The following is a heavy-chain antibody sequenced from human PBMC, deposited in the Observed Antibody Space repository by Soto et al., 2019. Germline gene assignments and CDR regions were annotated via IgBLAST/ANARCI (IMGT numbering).Heavy chain of an antibody. V-gene: IGHV3-30-3*01. Sequence: VQLVESGGGVVQPGRSLRLSCAASGFTFSSYAMHWVRQAPGKGLEWVAVISYDGSNKYYADSVKGRFTISRDNSKNTLYLQMNSLRAEDTAVYYCARDLHSGIFGVVIMEYYFDYWGQGTLVTVSS. D-gene: IGHD3-3*01. CDR2: ISYDGSNK. CDR1: GFTFSSYA. J-gene: IGHJ4*02. CDR3: ARDLHSGIFGVVIMEYYFDY.